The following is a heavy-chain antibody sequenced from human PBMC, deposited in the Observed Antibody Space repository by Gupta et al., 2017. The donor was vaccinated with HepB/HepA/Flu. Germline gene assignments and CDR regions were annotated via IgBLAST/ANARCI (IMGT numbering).Heavy chain of an antibody. CDR1: GGSISSSSYY. Sequence: QLQLQESGPGLVKPSETLSLTCTVSGGSISSSSYYWGWIRQPPGKGLEGIGSIYYSGSTYYNPSLKRRVTISVDTSKNQCALKRSSVTAAETAVYYCARQLPQHGGAVGHFDLGGRGTLVTVYS. D-gene: IGHD2-15*01. V-gene: IGHV4-39*01. J-gene: IGHJ2*01. CDR3: ARQLPQHGGAVGHFDL. CDR2: IYYSGST.